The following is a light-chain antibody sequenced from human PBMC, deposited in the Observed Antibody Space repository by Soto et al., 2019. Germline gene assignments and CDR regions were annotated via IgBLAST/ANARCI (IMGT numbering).Light chain of an antibody. CDR2: EVN. Sequence: QPVLTQPPSASGSPGQSVTISCTGTSSDVGRYKYVSWYQQHPGKAPKVMIYEVNKRPSGVPDRFSGSKSGNTASLTVSGLQAEDEADYYCSSFAGSSNLVFGGGTKLTVL. V-gene: IGLV2-8*01. J-gene: IGLJ3*02. CDR3: SSFAGSSNLV. CDR1: SSDVGRYKY.